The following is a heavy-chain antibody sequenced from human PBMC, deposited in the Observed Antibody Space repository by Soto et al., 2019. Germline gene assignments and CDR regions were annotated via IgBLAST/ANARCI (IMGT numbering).Heavy chain of an antibody. V-gene: IGHV4-39*01. J-gene: IGHJ4*02. CDR2: IYYSGST. D-gene: IGHD3-10*01. CDR3: ERKDGGSRIFDY. CDR1: GGSISSSSYY. Sequence: PSETLSLTCTVSGGSISSSSYYWGWIRQPPGKGLEWIGSIYYSGSTYYNPSLKSRVTISVDTSKNQFSLKLSSVTAADTAVYYCERKDGGSRIFDYWGQGTLVTVSS.